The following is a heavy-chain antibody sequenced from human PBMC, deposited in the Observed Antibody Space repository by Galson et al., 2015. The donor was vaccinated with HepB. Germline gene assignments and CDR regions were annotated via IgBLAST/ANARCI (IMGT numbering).Heavy chain of an antibody. V-gene: IGHV3-48*03. D-gene: IGHD1-26*01. CDR3: ARGGGSYFWYFDS. Sequence: LRLGCAVSGVIFSRYEMHRVGQAPGKGLEWVSYISGSAKSVYYADSVRGRFTISRDNAKNSLYLQMNSLRAEDTAVYYCARGGGSYFWYFDSWGQGTLVTVSS. CDR2: ISGSAKSV. CDR1: GVIFSRYE. J-gene: IGHJ4*02.